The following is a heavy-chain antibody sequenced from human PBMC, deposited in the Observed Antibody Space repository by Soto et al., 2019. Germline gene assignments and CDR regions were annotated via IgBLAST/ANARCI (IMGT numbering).Heavy chain of an antibody. V-gene: IGHV4-31*03. Sequence: PSETLSLTCTVSGGSISSGYYWTWIRQPPGKGLEWIGSIYHTGSTYYSKSLRSRLTMSVDTSKSQFSLRLSSVTAADTAVYYCARATGTLRSRNCDYWGQGSLVTVSS. CDR1: GGSISSGYY. CDR2: IYHTGST. D-gene: IGHD1-1*01. CDR3: ARATGTLRSRNCDY. J-gene: IGHJ4*02.